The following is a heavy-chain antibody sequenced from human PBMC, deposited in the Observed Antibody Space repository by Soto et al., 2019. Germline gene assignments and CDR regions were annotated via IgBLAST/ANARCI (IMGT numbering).Heavy chain of an antibody. CDR3: AKDRNKPRDYFDD. CDR2: ISGGVGVT. CDR1: GFTFSTYA. J-gene: IGHJ4*02. Sequence: EVQLLESGGGLVQPGGSLRLSCAASGFTFSTYAMSWVRQAPEKGLEWVSAISGGVGVTWYADSAKGRFTISIDNSKTTAFLQMNRMRVEDTAIHYSAKDRNKPRDYFDDWGQGTLVTVSS. V-gene: IGHV3-23*01.